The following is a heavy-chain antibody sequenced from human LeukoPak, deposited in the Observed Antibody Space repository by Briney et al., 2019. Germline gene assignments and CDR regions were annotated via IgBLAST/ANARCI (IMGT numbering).Heavy chain of an antibody. J-gene: IGHJ4*02. CDR3: ARAAAYAYYDFWSGLGPFDY. CDR2: ISYDGSNT. Sequence: GGSLRLSCAASRFTFSSYAMLWVRQLPGKGLEWVAIISYDGSNTYYADSVKGRFTISRDNAKNSLYLQMNSLRAEDTAVYYCARAAAYAYYDFWSGLGPFDYWGQGTLVTVSS. V-gene: IGHV3-30*04. D-gene: IGHD3-3*01. CDR1: RFTFSSYA.